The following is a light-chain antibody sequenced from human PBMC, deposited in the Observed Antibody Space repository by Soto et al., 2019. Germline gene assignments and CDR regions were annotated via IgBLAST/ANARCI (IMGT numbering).Light chain of an antibody. CDR3: QQRSNWPPPT. Sequence: EIVMTHSPSTLCLSXGEGATLSXXXSQSVSSYLAWYQQKPGQAPRLLIYDASNRATGIPARFSGSGSGTDFTLTISSLEPEDFAVYYCQQRSNWPPPTFGQGTRLEIK. V-gene: IGKV3-11*01. CDR2: DAS. J-gene: IGKJ5*01. CDR1: QSVSSY.